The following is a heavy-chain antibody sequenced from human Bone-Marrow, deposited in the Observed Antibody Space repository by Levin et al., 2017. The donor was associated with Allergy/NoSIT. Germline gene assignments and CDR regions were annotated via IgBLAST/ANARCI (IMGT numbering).Heavy chain of an antibody. V-gene: IGHV3-15*05. CDR1: GFSFSNKW. D-gene: IGHD6-13*01. CDR3: STDWVERIIGAPDI. J-gene: IGHJ3*02. CDR2: IQSKSDGETT. Sequence: SCVASGFSFSNKWMSWVRQAPGKGLEWIGRIQSKSDGETTDYDAPLKGRFSIFRDDSKDTLYLQINNLHTADTGVYYCSTDWVERIIGAPDIWGQGTMVSVSS.